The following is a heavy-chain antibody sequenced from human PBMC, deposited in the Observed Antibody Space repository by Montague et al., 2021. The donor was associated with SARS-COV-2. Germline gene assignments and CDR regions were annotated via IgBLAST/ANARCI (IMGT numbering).Heavy chain of an antibody. V-gene: IGHV6-1*01. D-gene: IGHD6-19*01. CDR3: VRYSGWFYFDF. CDR1: GDSVASNSVA. J-gene: IGHJ4*02. CDR2: TYHRSKWYS. Sequence: CAISGDSVASNSVAWSWITHSLSRDVELLGRTYHRSKWYSDYAPSVRCRLTVNPDASKNEFSLELNYVTPEDTAVYYCVRYSGWFYFDFWGQGTLVTVSS.